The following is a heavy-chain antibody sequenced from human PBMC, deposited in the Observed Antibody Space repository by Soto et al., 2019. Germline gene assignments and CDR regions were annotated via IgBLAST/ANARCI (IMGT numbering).Heavy chain of an antibody. V-gene: IGHV4-59*08. CDR2: TYYSGST. J-gene: IGHJ4*02. D-gene: IGHD4-17*01. Sequence: SETLSLTCTVSGGSISSYYWSWIRQPPGKGLEWIGYTYYSGSTNYNPSLKSRVTISVDTSKNQFSLKLSSVTAADTAVYFCARHWATTVTTPLAYWGQGTLVTVSS. CDR3: ARHWATTVTTPLAY. CDR1: GGSISSYY.